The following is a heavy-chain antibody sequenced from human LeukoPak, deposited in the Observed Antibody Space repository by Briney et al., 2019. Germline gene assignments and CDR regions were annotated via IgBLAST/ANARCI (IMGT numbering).Heavy chain of an antibody. Sequence: GGSLRLSCAASAFTFSSNGMDRLRQGPGKGLEGVAVITYDGSNKYYAGSVKGRFTISRDNSKNTLYLKMNSLRAEDTAVYYCAKVPPYDYGDYVNEVNAFDIWGQGTMVTVSS. CDR1: AFTFSSNG. J-gene: IGHJ3*02. CDR2: ITYDGSNK. D-gene: IGHD4-17*01. V-gene: IGHV3-30*18. CDR3: AKVPPYDYGDYVNEVNAFDI.